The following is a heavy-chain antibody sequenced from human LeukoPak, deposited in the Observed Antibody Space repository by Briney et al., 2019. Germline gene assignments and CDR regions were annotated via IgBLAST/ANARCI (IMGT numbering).Heavy chain of an antibody. CDR3: ARDPFDGPDYDDAFDI. Sequence: SVKVSCKASGGTFSSYAISWVRQAPGQGLEWMGGIIPIFGTANYAQKFQGRVTITTDESTSTAYMELSSLRSEDTAVYYCARDPFDGPDYDDAFDIWGQGTMVTVSS. D-gene: IGHD4-17*01. V-gene: IGHV1-69*05. CDR2: IIPIFGTA. CDR1: GGTFSSYA. J-gene: IGHJ3*02.